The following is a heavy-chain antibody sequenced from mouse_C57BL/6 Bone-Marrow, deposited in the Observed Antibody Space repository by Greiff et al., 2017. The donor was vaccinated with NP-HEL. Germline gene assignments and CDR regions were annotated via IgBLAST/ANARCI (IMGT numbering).Heavy chain of an antibody. CDR2: ISSGGSYT. Sequence: EVMLVESGGDLVKPGGSLKLSCAASGFTLSSYGMSWVRQTPDKRLEWVATISSGGSYTYYPDSVKGRFTISRDNAKNTLYLQMSSLKSEDTAMYYCARLGRVGFAYWGQGTLVTVSA. CDR1: GFTLSSYG. D-gene: IGHD4-1*01. J-gene: IGHJ3*01. CDR3: ARLGRVGFAY. V-gene: IGHV5-6*02.